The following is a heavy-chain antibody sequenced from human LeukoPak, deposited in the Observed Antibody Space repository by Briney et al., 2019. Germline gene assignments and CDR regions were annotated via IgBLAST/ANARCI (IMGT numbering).Heavy chain of an antibody. CDR1: GFNFSSYG. Sequence: GGSLRLSCAASGFNFSSYGMSWVRQAPGKGLEWVSAISGSSGSTYYADSVKGRFTISRDNSKNTLYLQMNSLRAEDTAVYYCAKGFLGYCSSTSCYGSLEIDYWGQGTLVTVSS. D-gene: IGHD2-2*01. V-gene: IGHV3-23*01. J-gene: IGHJ4*02. CDR2: ISGSSGST. CDR3: AKGFLGYCSSTSCYGSLEIDY.